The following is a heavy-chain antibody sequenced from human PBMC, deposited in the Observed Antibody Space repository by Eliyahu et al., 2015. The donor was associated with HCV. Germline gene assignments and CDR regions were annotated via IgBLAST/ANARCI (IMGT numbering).Heavy chain of an antibody. J-gene: IGHJ4*02. V-gene: IGHV3-21*01. CDR1: GFPFXXYS. D-gene: IGHD5-12*01. CDR3: ARDSRYSGYDGTGDFDY. Sequence: EVQLVESGGGLVKPGGSLRLXCAASGFPFXXYSMNWVRQAPGKGGEWVSSISSSSSYIYYADSVKGRFTISRDNAKNSLYLQMNSLRAEDTAVYYCARDSRYSGYDGTGDFDYWGQGTLVTVSS. CDR2: ISSSSSYI.